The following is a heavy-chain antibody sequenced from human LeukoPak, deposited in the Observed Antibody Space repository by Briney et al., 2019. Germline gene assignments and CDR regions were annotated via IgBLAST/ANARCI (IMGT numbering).Heavy chain of an antibody. J-gene: IGHJ5*02. D-gene: IGHD4-17*01. V-gene: IGHV4-59*01. CDR2: IHYTGST. Sequence: SETLSLTCTVSGGSISSYYWSWIRQSPGKGLECIGYIHYTGSTNYNPSLKSRVTISVETSKNQFSLKLKSVTAADTAVYYCARDWGLRRGFDPWGQGTLVTVSS. CDR1: GGSISSYY. CDR3: ARDWGLRRGFDP.